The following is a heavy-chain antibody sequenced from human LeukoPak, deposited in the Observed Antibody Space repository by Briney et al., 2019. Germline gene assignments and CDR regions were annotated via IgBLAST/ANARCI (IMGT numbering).Heavy chain of an antibody. V-gene: IGHV3-30-3*01. Sequence: GGSLRLSCAASGFTFSSYAIHWVRQAPGKGLEWVAVIAYDGGNKYYADSVKGRFTISRDNSKNTLYLQVNSLRAEDTAVFYCARDLSPYYHGMDVWGQGTTVTVSS. CDR1: GFTFSSYA. CDR3: ARDLSPYYHGMDV. D-gene: IGHD2/OR15-2a*01. J-gene: IGHJ6*02. CDR2: IAYDGGNK.